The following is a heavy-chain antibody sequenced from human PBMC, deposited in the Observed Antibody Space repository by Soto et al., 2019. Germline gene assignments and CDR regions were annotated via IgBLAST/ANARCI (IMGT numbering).Heavy chain of an antibody. CDR3: ARALVPAPTAKFGY. CDR2: VTGSGGGT. CDR1: GFIFNNYA. V-gene: IGHV3-23*01. J-gene: IGHJ4*02. Sequence: GGSLRLSCAASGFIFNNYAMTWVRQAPGKGLEWVSTVTGSGGGTFYANSVKGRFTISRDNARNTLHLQMSSLRVEDTALYYCARALVPAPTAKFGYWGQGTLVTVSS. D-gene: IGHD4-4*01.